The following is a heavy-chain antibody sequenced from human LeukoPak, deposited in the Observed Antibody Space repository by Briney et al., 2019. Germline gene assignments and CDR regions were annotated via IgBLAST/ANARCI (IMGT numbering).Heavy chain of an antibody. J-gene: IGHJ3*02. CDR3: ARDAYNSWGAFDI. V-gene: IGHV1-46*01. D-gene: IGHD3-16*01. Sequence: GASVKVSCKASGYTFTSYYLHWVRQAPGQGLEWMGIINPSGSSTSYAQKFQGRVTMTRDTSTSTVYMELSSLRSEGTAVYYCARDAYNSWGAFDIWGQGTMVTVSS. CDR1: GYTFTSYY. CDR2: INPSGSST.